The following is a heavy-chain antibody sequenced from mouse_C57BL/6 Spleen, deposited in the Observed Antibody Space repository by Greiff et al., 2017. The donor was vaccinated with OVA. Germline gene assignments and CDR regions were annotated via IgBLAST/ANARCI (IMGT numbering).Heavy chain of an antibody. J-gene: IGHJ4*01. V-gene: IGHV1-72*01. CDR3: AREGSLGREAMDY. CDR1: GYTFTSYW. Sequence: QVHVKQSGAELVKPGASVKLSCKASGYTFTSYWMHWVKQRPGRGLEWIGRIDPNSGGTKYNEKFKSKATLTVDKPSSTAYMQLSSLTSEDSAVYYCAREGSLGREAMDYWGQGTSVTVSS. D-gene: IGHD4-1*01. CDR2: IDPNSGGT.